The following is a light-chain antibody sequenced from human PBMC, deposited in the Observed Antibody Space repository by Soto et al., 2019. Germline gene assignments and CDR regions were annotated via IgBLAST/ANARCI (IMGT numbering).Light chain of an antibody. CDR1: QTIMTY. Sequence: DIQTTQSPSSLSASVGDEVTITCRASQTIMTYLNWYQLKPGKPPRLLIYAASSLQSGVPSRFSGSGSGTDFTLTISSLQPEDFATYSCQQSYNSPQTFGQGTKVEIK. CDR3: QQSYNSPQT. V-gene: IGKV1-39*01. J-gene: IGKJ1*01. CDR2: AAS.